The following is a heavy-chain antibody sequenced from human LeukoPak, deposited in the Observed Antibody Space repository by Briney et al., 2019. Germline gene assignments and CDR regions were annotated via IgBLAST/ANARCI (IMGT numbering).Heavy chain of an antibody. CDR2: ISYDGSNK. J-gene: IGHJ4*02. V-gene: IGHV3-30*18. Sequence: GGSLRLSCAASGFTFSSYGMHWVLQAPGKGLEWVAVISYDGSNKYYADSVKGRFTISRDNSKNTLYLQMNSLRAEDTAVYYCAKDQPPYSSGWYPDYWGQGTLVTVSS. D-gene: IGHD6-19*01. CDR3: AKDQPPYSSGWYPDY. CDR1: GFTFSSYG.